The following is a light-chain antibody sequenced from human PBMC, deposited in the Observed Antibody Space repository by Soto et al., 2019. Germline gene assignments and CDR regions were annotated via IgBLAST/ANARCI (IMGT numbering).Light chain of an antibody. CDR3: SSYTSSSTLDV. CDR1: SSDIGGYNF. V-gene: IGLV2-14*03. Sequence: QSVLTQPASVSGSPGQSITISCTETSSDIGGYNFVSWYQHHPGKAPRLLIFDVSDRPSGVSDRFSGSKSGNTASLTISGLQAEDEADYYCSSYTSSSTLDVFGTGTKVTVL. J-gene: IGLJ1*01. CDR2: DVS.